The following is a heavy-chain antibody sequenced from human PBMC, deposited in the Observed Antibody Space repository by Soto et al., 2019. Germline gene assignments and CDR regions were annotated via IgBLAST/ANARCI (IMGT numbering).Heavy chain of an antibody. V-gene: IGHV3-23*01. CDR2: MTGSGATI. D-gene: IGHD2-21*01. CDR1: GFTISTFA. J-gene: IGHJ4*02. Sequence: GGSLRLSCAASGFTISTFAMTSVRQAPGKGLESVCGMTGSGATIHYADSVRGRFTISKDNSKNVLFLQMDYLRDEDTALYYCAKDAVYNDGLWLMDSWGQGPLVTLSS. CDR3: AKDAVYNDGLWLMDS.